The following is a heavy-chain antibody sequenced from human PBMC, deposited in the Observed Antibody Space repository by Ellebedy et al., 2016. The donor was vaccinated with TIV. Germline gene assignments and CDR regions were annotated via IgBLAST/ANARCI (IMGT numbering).Heavy chain of an antibody. CDR3: ASHMVRESTWFDP. CDR2: AFYTGST. V-gene: IGHV4-59*08. Sequence: MPSETLSLTCSVSGGSINSYYWVWIRQPPGKGLEWIGHAFYTGSTSYNPSLKSRVTISVDKYKSQFSLSLSSVTAADTAVYYCASHMVRESTWFDPWGQGTLVTVSS. J-gene: IGHJ5*02. D-gene: IGHD3-10*01. CDR1: GGSINSYY.